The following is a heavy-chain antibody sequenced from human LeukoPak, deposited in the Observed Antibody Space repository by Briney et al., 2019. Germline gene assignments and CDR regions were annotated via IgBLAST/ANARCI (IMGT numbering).Heavy chain of an antibody. CDR3: AKDLWQPDY. Sequence: GGSLRLSCAASGLTFSSYAMSWVRQAPGMGLEWVSAIGVDGVSTYYADSVKGRFTFSRDNSKNMLYLQMNSLRAEDTAVYYCAKDLWQPDYWGQGTLVTVAS. V-gene: IGHV3-23*01. J-gene: IGHJ4*02. CDR1: GLTFSSYA. D-gene: IGHD2-21*01. CDR2: IGVDGVST.